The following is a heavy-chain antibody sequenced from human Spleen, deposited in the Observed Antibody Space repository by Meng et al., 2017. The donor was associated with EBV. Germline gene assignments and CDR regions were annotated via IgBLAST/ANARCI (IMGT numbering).Heavy chain of an antibody. CDR1: SDSISSSRW. V-gene: IGHV4-4*02. J-gene: IGHJ4*02. CDR3: ARDRGGYSYAYDY. Sequence: QVQLPESGHGMVKPSAPLSLTCAGSSDSISSSRWWSWVRQPPGKGLEWIGEFYHTGTTNYNPSLKSRVTVSVDKSKNQFSLKLLSVTAADTAVYYCARDRGGYSYAYDYWGQGTLVTVSS. CDR2: FYHTGTT. D-gene: IGHD5-18*01.